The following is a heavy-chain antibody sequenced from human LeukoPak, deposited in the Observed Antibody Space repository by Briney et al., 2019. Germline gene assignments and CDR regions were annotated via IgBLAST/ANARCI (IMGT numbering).Heavy chain of an antibody. CDR3: ARLPLSRSGYPPDY. Sequence: SESLSLTCTVSGGSISSYSWGWIRQSPGKGLEWIGSIYYSGKTYYNPSVKSRVTMSADTSKNQFSLNLSSVTAADTAVYYCARLPLSRSGYPPDYWGPGTLVHVS. CDR1: GGSISSYS. D-gene: IGHD3-3*01. CDR2: IYYSGKT. J-gene: IGHJ4*02. V-gene: IGHV4-39*01.